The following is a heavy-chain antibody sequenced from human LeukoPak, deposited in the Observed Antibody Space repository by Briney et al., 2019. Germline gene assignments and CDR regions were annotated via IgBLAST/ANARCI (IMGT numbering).Heavy chain of an antibody. D-gene: IGHD6-19*01. CDR3: ARVSGAVAGPFDY. CDR2: IYYSGST. V-gene: IGHV4-4*02. J-gene: IGHJ4*02. Sequence: SETLSLTCAVSGGSISTSKWWSWVRQPPGKGLEWIGEIYYSGSTNYNPSLNDQVTISVDTSKNQFSLKLSSVTAADTAVYFCARVSGAVAGPFDYWGQGTLVTVSS. CDR1: GGSISTSKW.